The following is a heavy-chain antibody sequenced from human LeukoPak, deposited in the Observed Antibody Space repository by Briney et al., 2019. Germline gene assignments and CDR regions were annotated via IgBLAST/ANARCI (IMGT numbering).Heavy chain of an antibody. CDR2: ISYDGSNK. D-gene: IGHD4-17*01. Sequence: GGSLRLSCAASGFTFSSYGMHWVRQAPGKGLEWVAVISYDGSNKYYADSVKGRFTISRDNSKNTLYLQMNSLRAEDTAVYYCAKDRVTTVTTGRDYYYGMDVWGQGTTVTVSS. J-gene: IGHJ6*02. V-gene: IGHV3-30*18. CDR1: GFTFSSYG. CDR3: AKDRVTTVTTGRDYYYGMDV.